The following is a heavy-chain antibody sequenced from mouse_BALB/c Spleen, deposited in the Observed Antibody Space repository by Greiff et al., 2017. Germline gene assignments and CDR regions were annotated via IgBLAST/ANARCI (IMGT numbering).Heavy chain of an antibody. CDR1: GYSFTGYY. V-gene: IGHV1-31*01. J-gene: IGHJ4*01. D-gene: IGHD1-1*01. CDR3: AREDYYGSSGAMDY. Sequence: VQLQQSGPELVKPGASVKISCKASGYSFTGYYMHWVKQSHVKSLEWIGRINPYNGATSYNQNFKDKASLTVDKSSSTAYMELHSLTSEDSAVYYCAREDYYGSSGAMDYWGQGTSVTVSS. CDR2: INPYNGAT.